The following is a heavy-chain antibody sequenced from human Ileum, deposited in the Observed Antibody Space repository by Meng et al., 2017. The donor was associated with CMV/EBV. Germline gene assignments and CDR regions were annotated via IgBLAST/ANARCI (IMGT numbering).Heavy chain of an antibody. CDR1: GASITNDDYY. Sequence: PGLGPGLVKPSQTLSLPFTGSGASITNDDYYWSWIRQPPGKGLEWIGYIYYNGITYYNPSLKSRIAILVDTSKSQFSLIVSSVTAADTAVYYCAKYSGPSRWFDPWGQGTLVTVSS. D-gene: IGHD5-12*01. V-gene: IGHV4-30-4*01. J-gene: IGHJ5*02. CDR3: AKYSGPSRWFDP. CDR2: IYYNGIT.